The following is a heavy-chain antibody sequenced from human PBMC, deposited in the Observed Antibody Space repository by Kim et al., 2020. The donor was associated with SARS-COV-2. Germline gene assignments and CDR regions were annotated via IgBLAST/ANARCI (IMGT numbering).Heavy chain of an antibody. CDR3: AKGTVAGTGAWDY. Sequence: YPDSVKGRITTSKDNSKNTLYLQMNSLRAEDTAVYYCAKGTVAGTGAWDYWGQGTLVTVSS. D-gene: IGHD6-19*01. V-gene: IGHV3-23*01. J-gene: IGHJ4*02.